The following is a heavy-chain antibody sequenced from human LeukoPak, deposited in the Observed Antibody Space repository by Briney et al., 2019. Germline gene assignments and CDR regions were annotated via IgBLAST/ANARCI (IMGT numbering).Heavy chain of an antibody. Sequence: GASVKVSCKASGYIFTSYPIHWVRQAPGQRLEWMGWINTGNGNTKYSQRFEGRVTITADESTSTAYMELSSLRSEDTAVYYCARGSGYSSGWLFDYWGQGTLVTVSS. D-gene: IGHD6-19*01. CDR2: INTGNGNT. J-gene: IGHJ4*02. V-gene: IGHV1-3*04. CDR3: ARGSGYSSGWLFDY. CDR1: GYIFTSYP.